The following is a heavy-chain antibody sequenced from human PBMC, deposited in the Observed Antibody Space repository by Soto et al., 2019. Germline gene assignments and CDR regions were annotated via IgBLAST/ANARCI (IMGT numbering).Heavy chain of an antibody. CDR3: AREDIVVVVAAHSYGMDV. CDR1: GYTFTSYG. V-gene: IGHV1-18*01. CDR2: ISAYNGNT. D-gene: IGHD2-15*01. Sequence: ASVKVSCKASGYTFTSYGISWVRQAPGQGLEWMGWISAYNGNTNYAQKLQGRVTMTTDTSTSTAYMELRSLRSDDTAVYYCAREDIVVVVAAHSYGMDVWGQGTTVTVSS. J-gene: IGHJ6*02.